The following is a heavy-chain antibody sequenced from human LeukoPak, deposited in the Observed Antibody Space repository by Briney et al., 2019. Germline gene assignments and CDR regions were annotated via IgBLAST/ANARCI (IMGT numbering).Heavy chain of an antibody. D-gene: IGHD3-10*01. V-gene: IGHV3-48*04. CDR3: AGGLNVLLWFGESIDAFDI. CDR1: GFTFSSYS. Sequence: GGSLRLSCAASGFTFSSYSMNWVRQAPGKGLEWVSYISSSSSTIYYADSVKGRFTISRDNAKNSLYLQMNSLRAEDTAVYYCAGGLNVLLWFGESIDAFDIWGQGTMVTVSS. CDR2: ISSSSSTI. J-gene: IGHJ3*02.